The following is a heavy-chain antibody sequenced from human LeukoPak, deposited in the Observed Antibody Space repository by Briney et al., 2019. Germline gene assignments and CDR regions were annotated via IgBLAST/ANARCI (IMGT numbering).Heavy chain of an antibody. Sequence: PGGSLRLSCAASGFTFSGYWMHWVRQGPEKGLELVSRIDNDGHGILYADSVKGRFTTSRDNAKNTLYLQMNSLRFEDTAVYYCATGGGWVPSFGVVTHIDVWGKGTTVNVSS. J-gene: IGHJ6*03. D-gene: IGHD3-3*01. CDR2: IDNDGHGI. CDR1: GFTFSGYW. V-gene: IGHV3-74*03. CDR3: ATGGGWVPSFGVVTHIDV.